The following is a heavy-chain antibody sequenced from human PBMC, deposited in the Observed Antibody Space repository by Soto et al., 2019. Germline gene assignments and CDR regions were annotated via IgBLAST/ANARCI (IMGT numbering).Heavy chain of an antibody. J-gene: IGHJ1*01. D-gene: IGHD4-17*01. CDR3: AKDLETYGDYTWYFQH. CDR1: GFTFSSYA. CDR2: ISGSGGST. Sequence: GGSLRLSCAASGFTFSSYAMSWVRQAPGKGLEWVSAISGSGGSTYYADSGKGRFTISRDNSKNTLYLQMNSLRAEDTAVYYCAKDLETYGDYTWYFQHWGQGTLVTVSS. V-gene: IGHV3-23*01.